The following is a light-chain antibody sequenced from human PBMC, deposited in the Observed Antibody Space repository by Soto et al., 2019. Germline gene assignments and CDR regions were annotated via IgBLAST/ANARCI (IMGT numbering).Light chain of an antibody. V-gene: IGKV3-20*01. CDR2: GAS. Sequence: EIVLTQSPGTLSLSPGERATLSCRASQSISSNYLAWYQQKPGQSPRLLIYGASSRATGIPDRLSGRGSGTDFTLTISRLEPEDFAVYFCQQYGTSPRTFGQGTKVDNK. CDR1: QSISSNY. CDR3: QQYGTSPRT. J-gene: IGKJ1*01.